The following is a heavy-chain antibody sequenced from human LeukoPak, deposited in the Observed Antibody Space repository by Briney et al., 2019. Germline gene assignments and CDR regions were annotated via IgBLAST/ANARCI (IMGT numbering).Heavy chain of an antibody. V-gene: IGHV3-48*01. CDR2: ISSSSSTI. J-gene: IGHJ4*02. CDR1: GFTFSGYS. CDR3: ARVGSTVVTRIDY. Sequence: GESLKISCAASGFTFSGYSMNWVRQAPGKGLEWVSYISSSSSTIYYADSVKGRFTISRDNAKNSLYLQMNSLRAEDTAVYYCARVGSTVVTRIDYWGQGTLVTVSS. D-gene: IGHD4-23*01.